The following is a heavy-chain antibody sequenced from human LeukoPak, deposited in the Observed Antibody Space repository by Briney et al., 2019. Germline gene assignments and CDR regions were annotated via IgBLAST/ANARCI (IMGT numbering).Heavy chain of an antibody. CDR2: IIPIFGTA. J-gene: IGHJ4*02. Sequence: ASVKVSCKASGYTFTSYDISWVRQAPGQGLEWMGGIIPIFGTANYAQKFQGRVTITADESTSTAYMELSSLRSEDTAVYYCAKTRPLDSSSWSHGDYWGQGTLVTVSS. CDR1: GYTFTSYD. V-gene: IGHV1-69*13. CDR3: AKTRPLDSSSWSHGDY. D-gene: IGHD6-13*01.